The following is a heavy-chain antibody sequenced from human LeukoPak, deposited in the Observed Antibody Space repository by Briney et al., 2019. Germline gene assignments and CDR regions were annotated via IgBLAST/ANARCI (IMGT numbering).Heavy chain of an antibody. CDR2: ISSSSSTI. CDR3: ARLPPLDSSSWYAPMDY. D-gene: IGHD6-13*01. J-gene: IGHJ4*02. CDR1: GFTFSSYS. Sequence: GGSLRLSCAASGFTFSSYSMNWVRQAPGKGLEWVSYISSSSSTIYYADSVKGRFTISRDNAKNSLYLQMNSLRAEDTAVYYCARLPPLDSSSWYAPMDYWGQGTLVTVSS. V-gene: IGHV3-48*04.